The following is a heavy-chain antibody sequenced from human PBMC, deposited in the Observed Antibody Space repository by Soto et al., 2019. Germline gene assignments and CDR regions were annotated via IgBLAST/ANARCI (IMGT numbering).Heavy chain of an antibody. CDR3: ATLLPRGEMATHPLDY. CDR1: GYTFTGYY. Sequence: ASVKVSCKASGYTFTGYYMHWVRQAPGQGLEWMGWINPNSGGTNYAQKFQGRVTITADESTSTAYMELSSLRSEDTAVYYCATLLPRGEMATHPLDYWGQGTLVTVSS. J-gene: IGHJ4*02. V-gene: IGHV1-2*02. CDR2: INPNSGGT. D-gene: IGHD3-16*01.